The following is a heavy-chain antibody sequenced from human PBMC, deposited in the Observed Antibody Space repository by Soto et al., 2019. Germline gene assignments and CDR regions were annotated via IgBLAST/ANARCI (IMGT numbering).Heavy chain of an antibody. D-gene: IGHD3-3*01. CDR3: ARVLRFLDSNRGYYFDY. CDR1: GGSISSGGYY. V-gene: IGHV4-31*03. CDR2: IYYSGST. Sequence: SETLSLTCTVSGGSISSGGYYWSWIRQHPGKGLEWIGYIYYSGSTYYNPSLKSRVTISVDTSKNQFSLKLSSVTAADTAVYYCARVLRFLDSNRGYYFDYWGQGTLVTVSS. J-gene: IGHJ4*02.